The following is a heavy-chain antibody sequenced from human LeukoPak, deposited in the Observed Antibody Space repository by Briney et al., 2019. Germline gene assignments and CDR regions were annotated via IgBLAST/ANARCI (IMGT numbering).Heavy chain of an antibody. CDR1: GGSISSSSYY. CDR2: IYYSGST. D-gene: IGHD7-27*01. J-gene: IGHJ4*02. CDR3: ASDHWGSYVPFDY. Sequence: SETLSLTCNVSGGSISSSSYYWGWIRQPPGKGLEWIGSIYYSGSTYYNPSLESRVSISVDTSKNQFSLKVTSATAADTAVYYCASDHWGSYVPFDYWGQGTLVTVSS. V-gene: IGHV4-39*01.